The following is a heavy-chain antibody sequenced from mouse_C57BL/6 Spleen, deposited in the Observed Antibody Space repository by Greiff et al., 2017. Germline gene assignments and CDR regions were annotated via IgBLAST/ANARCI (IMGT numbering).Heavy chain of an antibody. CDR2: FYPGSGSI. V-gene: IGHV1-62-2*01. CDR1: GYTFTEYT. CDR3: ARHEERGLPAWFAY. Sequence: QVHVKQSGAELVKPGASVKLSCKASGYTFTEYTIHWVKQRSGQGLEWIGWFYPGSGSIKYNEKFKDKATLTADKSSSTVYMELSRLTSEDSAVYFWARHEERGLPAWFAYWGQGTLVTVSA. D-gene: IGHD2-10*01. J-gene: IGHJ3*01.